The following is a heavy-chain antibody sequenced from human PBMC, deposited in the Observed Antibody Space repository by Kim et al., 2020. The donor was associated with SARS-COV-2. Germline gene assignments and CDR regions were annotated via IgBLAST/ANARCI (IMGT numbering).Heavy chain of an antibody. CDR3: ARDLATSNDTLDV. CDR2: ISTIGTA. J-gene: IGHJ3*01. D-gene: IGHD1-26*01. V-gene: IGHV4-31*03. CDR1: GGSISSGHYY. Sequence: SETLSLTCSVSGGSISSGHYYWTWIRQRPGKGLEWLGYISTIGTAYYNPSLKSRTSISLATSKNQFSLKMTSVTAADTAVYFCARDLATSNDTLDVWGQGTMVTVSP.